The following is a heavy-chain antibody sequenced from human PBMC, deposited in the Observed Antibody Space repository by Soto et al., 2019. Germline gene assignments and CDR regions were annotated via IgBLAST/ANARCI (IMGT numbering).Heavy chain of an antibody. CDR1: GFTFSSYA. CDR2: IVSRGGAT. J-gene: IGHJ6*02. Sequence: PGGSLRLSCVGSGFTFSSYAMTWVRQTPRKGLEWVSTIVSRGGATFYADSVKGRFTISRDVAKNSLYLQMDSLTTEDTALYYCVKDILPGGADVWGQGTTVTVSS. D-gene: IGHD3-10*01. V-gene: IGHV3-23*01. CDR3: VKDILPGGADV.